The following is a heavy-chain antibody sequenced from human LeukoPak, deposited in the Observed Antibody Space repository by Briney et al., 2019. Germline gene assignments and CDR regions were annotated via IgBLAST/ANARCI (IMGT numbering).Heavy chain of an antibody. V-gene: IGHV1-69*13. CDR1: GGTFSSYA. CDR3: ARSLVIMVYAKSIYWFGP. Sequence: SVKVSCKASGGTFSSYAISWVRQAPGQGLEWMGGIIPIFGTANYAQKFQGRVTITADESTSTAYMELSSLRSEDTAVYYCARSLVIMVYAKSIYWFGPWGQGTLVTGSS. D-gene: IGHD2-8*01. CDR2: IIPIFGTA. J-gene: IGHJ5*02.